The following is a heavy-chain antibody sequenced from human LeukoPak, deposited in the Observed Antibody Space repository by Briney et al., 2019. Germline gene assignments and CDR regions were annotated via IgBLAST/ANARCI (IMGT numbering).Heavy chain of an antibody. CDR2: SNPSSGDT. V-gene: IGHV1-2*02. Sequence: ASVKLSCEASGYIFTAYYIRWVRQAPGQGLQWMGWSNPSSGDTTYAQKSEESRTMTRDTSTNTTYMEQSRPTSADAAVVYCLTGEKGNSWWDEFQHWGQGTPVTVSS. CDR3: LTGEKGNSWWDEFQH. D-gene: IGHD3-9*01. J-gene: IGHJ1*01. CDR1: GYIFTAYY.